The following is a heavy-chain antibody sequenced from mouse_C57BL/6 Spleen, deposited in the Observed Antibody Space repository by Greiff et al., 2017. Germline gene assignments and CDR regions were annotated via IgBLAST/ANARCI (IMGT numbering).Heavy chain of an antibody. CDR1: GFNIKDDC. V-gene: IGHV14-4*01. CDR2: IDPENGDT. CDR3: TTEEDTTVVESPHWYLDV. D-gene: IGHD1-1*01. Sequence: EVQLQESGAELVRPGASVKLSCTASGFNIKDDCMHWVKQRPEQGLEWIGWIDPENGDTEYASKFQGKATITADTSSNTAYLQLSSLTSEGTAVYYCTTEEDTTVVESPHWYLDVWGTGTSVTVSS. J-gene: IGHJ1*03.